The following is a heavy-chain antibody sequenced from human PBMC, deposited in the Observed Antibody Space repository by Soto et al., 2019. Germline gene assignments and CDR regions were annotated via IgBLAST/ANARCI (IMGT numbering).Heavy chain of an antibody. D-gene: IGHD3-16*01. CDR1: GFIVSSKY. CDR2: IYTGGST. J-gene: IGHJ6*02. Sequence: EVQMVETGGGLSQPGGSVRLSCAVSGFIVSSKYMTWVRQAPGKGLEWVSVIYTGGSTHYADSARGRFTISRDSSKNTLYLQMNSLRAEDAAVYYCTTYTGYGMDVWGQGTTVTVSS. V-gene: IGHV3-53*02. CDR3: TTYTGYGMDV.